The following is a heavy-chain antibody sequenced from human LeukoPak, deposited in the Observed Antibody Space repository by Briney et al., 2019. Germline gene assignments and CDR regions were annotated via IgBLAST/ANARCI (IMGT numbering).Heavy chain of an antibody. CDR2: INPNSGGT. J-gene: IGHJ6*03. CDR3: TVSYYYDSSGYYHYYYYYMDV. Sequence: GASVKVSCKASGYTFTGYYMHWVRQAPGQGLEWMGWINPNSGGTNYAQKFQGRVTMTRDTSISTAYMELSRLRSDDTAVYYCTVSYYYDSSGYYHYYYYYMDVWGKGTTVTVSS. V-gene: IGHV1-2*02. CDR1: GYTFTGYY. D-gene: IGHD3-22*01.